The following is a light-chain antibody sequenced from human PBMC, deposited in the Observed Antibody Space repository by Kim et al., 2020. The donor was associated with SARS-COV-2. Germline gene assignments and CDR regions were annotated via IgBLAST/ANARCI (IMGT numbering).Light chain of an antibody. Sequence: QSALSQPRSVSGSPGQSVTISCTGTSSDVGGYNYVSWYQQDPGKAPKVMIYDVNKRPSGVPDRFSGSKSGNTASLTISGLQAEDEADYYCCSYAGSFTWVFGGGTQLTVL. CDR3: CSYAGSFTWV. V-gene: IGLV2-11*01. J-gene: IGLJ3*02. CDR2: DVN. CDR1: SSDVGGYNY.